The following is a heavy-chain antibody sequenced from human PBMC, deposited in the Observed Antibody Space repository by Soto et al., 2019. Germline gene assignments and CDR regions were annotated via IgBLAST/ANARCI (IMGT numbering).Heavy chain of an antibody. CDR2: IKQDGSEK. Sequence: EVHLVESGGGLGQPGGSLRLSCAASGFTFSSYWMSWVRQAPGKGLEWVANIKQDGSEKYYVDSVKGRFTISRDNPKNSLHLQLNSLRAEDTAVYYCARDLISATGFDYWGQGTLVTVSS. CDR1: GFTFSSYW. J-gene: IGHJ4*02. V-gene: IGHV3-7*05. D-gene: IGHD2-15*01. CDR3: ARDLISATGFDY.